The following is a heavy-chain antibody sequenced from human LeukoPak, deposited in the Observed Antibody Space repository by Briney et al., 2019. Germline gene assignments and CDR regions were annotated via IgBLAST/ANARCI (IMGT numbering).Heavy chain of an antibody. CDR3: ARLKYSSSWFNAFDI. Sequence: PSETLSLTCTVSGGSISSYYWSWIRQPPGKGLEWIGYIYYSGSTNYNPSLKSRVTISVDTSKNQFSLKLSSVTAADTAVYYCARLKYSSSWFNAFDIWGRGTMVTVSS. CDR2: IYYSGST. CDR1: GGSISSYY. J-gene: IGHJ3*02. D-gene: IGHD6-13*01. V-gene: IGHV4-59*08.